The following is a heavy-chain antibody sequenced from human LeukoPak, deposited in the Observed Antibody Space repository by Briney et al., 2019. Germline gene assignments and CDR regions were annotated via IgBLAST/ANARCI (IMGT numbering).Heavy chain of an antibody. CDR2: IYPDDSET. Sequence: GESLKISCKGSGYTFSAYWIGWVRQMPGKGLEWMGIIYPDDSETKYSPSFQGQVTISADKSISTAYLQWTSLKASDTAMYYCARLEAAAGTNWGQGTLVTVSS. CDR1: GYTFSAYW. J-gene: IGHJ4*02. CDR3: ARLEAAAGTN. D-gene: IGHD6-13*01. V-gene: IGHV5-51*01.